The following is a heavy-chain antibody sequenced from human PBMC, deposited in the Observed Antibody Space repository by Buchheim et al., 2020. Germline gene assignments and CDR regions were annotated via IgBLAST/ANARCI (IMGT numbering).Heavy chain of an antibody. J-gene: IGHJ4*02. V-gene: IGHV1-46*01. CDR2: VNPSVGTT. CDR3: VRGGFYYFDY. CDR1: GYPFTSYY. D-gene: IGHD2/OR15-2a*01. Sequence: QVQLVQSGAEVKKPGASVKVSCKASGYPFTSYYIHWVRQAPGQGLEWMGIVNPSVGTTSYAQKFQDRVTMTRDTSTSTVYMELSSLRSEDTAGYYCVRGGFYYFDYWGQGAL.